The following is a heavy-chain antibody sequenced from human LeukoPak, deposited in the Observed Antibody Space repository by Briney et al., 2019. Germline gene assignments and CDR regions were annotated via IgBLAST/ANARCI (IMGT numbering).Heavy chain of an antibody. CDR1: GGSISSGGYY. CDR2: IYYSGST. Sequence: SETLSLTCTVSGGSISSGGYYWSWIRQHPGKGLEWIGYIYYSGSTYYNPSLKSRVTISVDTSKNQFSLKLSSVTAADTAVYYCAREGYYDSSGNSYYFDYWGQGTLVTVSS. CDR3: AREGYYDSSGNSYYFDY. V-gene: IGHV4-31*03. J-gene: IGHJ4*02. D-gene: IGHD3-22*01.